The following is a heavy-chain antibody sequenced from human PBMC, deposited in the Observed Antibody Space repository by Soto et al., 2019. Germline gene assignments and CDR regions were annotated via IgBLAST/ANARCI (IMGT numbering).Heavy chain of an antibody. Sequence: EVRLLESGGGLAQPGGSRRLSCAASGFTFSSSAMNWVRQAPGKGLEWVSSIRVGGGDTFYADSVRGRFTVSRDISMNTLYLQMNSLRAEDTAIYYCEKCSVGTVRTSGWCNWFDPWGQGTLVTVSS. D-gene: IGHD6-19*01. V-gene: IGHV3-23*01. CDR2: IRVGGGDT. J-gene: IGHJ5*02. CDR3: EKCSVGTVRTSGWCNWFDP. CDR1: GFTFSSSA.